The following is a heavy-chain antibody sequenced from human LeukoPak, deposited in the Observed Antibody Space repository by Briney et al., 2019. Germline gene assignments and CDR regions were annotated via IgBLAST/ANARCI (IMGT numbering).Heavy chain of an antibody. J-gene: IGHJ6*02. CDR2: IFANGHVT. CDR1: GFTISIHH. V-gene: IGHV3-64D*09. CDR3: VKSPSDGLDV. Sequence: GGSLRLSCSASGFTISIHHMHWVRQAPGKGLEYVSTIFANGHVTSYAASVKGRFTTSRDDSKNTVYLQMSSLRPEDTAVYYCVKSPSDGLDVWGLGATVTVSS.